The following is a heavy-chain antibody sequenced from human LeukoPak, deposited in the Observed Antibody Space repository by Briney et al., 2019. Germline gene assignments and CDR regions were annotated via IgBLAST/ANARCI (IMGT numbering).Heavy chain of an antibody. D-gene: IGHD6-13*01. V-gene: IGHV3-23*01. CDR1: GFTFSGSA. J-gene: IGHJ4*02. CDR3: AKVHDAAAAGLNCIDY. Sequence: GGSLRLSCAASGFTFSGSAMHWVGKAPGKGLEWVSAIRGSGGSTYYADSVKGRFTISRDNSKNTLYLQMNSLRAEDTAVYYCAKVHDAAAAGLNCIDYWGQGTLVTVSS. CDR2: IRGSGGST.